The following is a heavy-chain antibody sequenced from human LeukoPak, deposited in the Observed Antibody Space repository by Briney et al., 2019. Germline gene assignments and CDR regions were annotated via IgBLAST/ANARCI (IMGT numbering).Heavy chain of an antibody. CDR1: GGSISSYY. CDR2: IYTSGST. CDR3: ARIAGGDQYGSGSWHYHYMDV. V-gene: IGHV4-4*07. D-gene: IGHD3-10*01. Sequence: SETLSLTCTVSGGSISSYYWSWIRQPAGKGLEWIGRIYTSGSTNYNPSLKSRVTMSVDTSKNQFSLKLSSVTAADTAVYYCARIAGGDQYGSGSWHYHYMDVWGKGTTVTISS. J-gene: IGHJ6*03.